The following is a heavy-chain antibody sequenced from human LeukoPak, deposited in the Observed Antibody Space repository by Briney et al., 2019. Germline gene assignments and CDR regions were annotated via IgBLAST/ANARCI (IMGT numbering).Heavy chain of an antibody. CDR1: GYSISNYG. D-gene: IGHD3-16*01. V-gene: IGHV1-18*01. J-gene: IGHJ6*03. Sequence: DSVKVSCTASGYSISNYGINWVRQAPAQGLEWMGWNSTYNGNTHYAPNLQGRVTMTADTSTSIAYMELRSLRPDDTAVYYCVRDGGGLYYYYYMDVWGTGTTVTVSS. CDR3: VRDGGGLYYYYYMDV. CDR2: NSTYNGNT.